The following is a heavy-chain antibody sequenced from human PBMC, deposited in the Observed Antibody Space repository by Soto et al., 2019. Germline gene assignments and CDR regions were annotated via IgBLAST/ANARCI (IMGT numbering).Heavy chain of an antibody. CDR1: GGSISGHY. D-gene: IGHD3-16*01. CDR2: MYYSGST. CDR3: ARGPYYDLIWNYYYMDV. Sequence: QVQLQESGPGLVKPSETLSLSCSVSGGSISGHYWSWVRQTPGKGLEWIGYMYYSGSTNYNPSLKSRVHISVDTSKNHFSLRLTSVTAADTAVYYCARGPYYDLIWNYYYMDVWGKGTTVTVSS. V-gene: IGHV4-59*08. J-gene: IGHJ6*03.